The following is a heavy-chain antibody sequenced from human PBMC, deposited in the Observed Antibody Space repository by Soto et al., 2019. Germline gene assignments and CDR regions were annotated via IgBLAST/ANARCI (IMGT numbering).Heavy chain of an antibody. CDR3: EKSLWVGATTEGIDY. V-gene: IGHV3-23*01. Sequence: EVQLLESVGTLVQPGGSLRLSCAASGFTFSTYAMNWVRQAPGKGLEWVSGIGASGGSTYYSDSLKGLFTISRDNSRNTVFLKMNILRAEDPAVYYCEKSLWVGATTEGIDYWGQGTLVTVSS. J-gene: IGHJ4*02. D-gene: IGHD1-26*01. CDR1: GFTFSTYA. CDR2: IGASGGST.